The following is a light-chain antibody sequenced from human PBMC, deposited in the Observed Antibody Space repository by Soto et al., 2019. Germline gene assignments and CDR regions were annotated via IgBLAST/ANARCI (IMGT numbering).Light chain of an antibody. Sequence: DIQMTQSPSSLSASVGDRVTITCRASQNIKKYLNWYQQQPGKAPKLLIYTASSLQVGFPSRFSGSGSGTDFTLTISSLQPEDVATYYCQKYDSAPVTFGQGTKVEIK. CDR2: TAS. CDR1: QNIKKY. CDR3: QKYDSAPVT. V-gene: IGKV1-27*01. J-gene: IGKJ1*01.